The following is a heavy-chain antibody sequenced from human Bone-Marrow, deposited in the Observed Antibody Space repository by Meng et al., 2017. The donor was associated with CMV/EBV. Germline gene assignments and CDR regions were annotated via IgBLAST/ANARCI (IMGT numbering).Heavy chain of an antibody. V-gene: IGHV4-34*01. D-gene: IGHD3-3*01. CDR3: ARGPITILYGMDV. J-gene: IGHJ6*02. Sequence: SCAVYGGSFSGYYWSWIRQPPGKGLEWIGEINHSGSTNYNPSLKSRVTISVDTSKNQFSLKLSSVTAADTAVYYCARGPITILYGMDVWGQGTTVTVSS. CDR2: INHSGST. CDR1: GGSFSGYY.